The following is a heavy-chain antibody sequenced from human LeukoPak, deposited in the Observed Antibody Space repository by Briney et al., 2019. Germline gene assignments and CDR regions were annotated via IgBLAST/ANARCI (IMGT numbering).Heavy chain of an antibody. CDR2: IYTSGST. J-gene: IGHJ3*02. D-gene: IGHD3-22*01. CDR1: GGSISSYY. Sequence: SETLSLTCTVSGGSISSYYWSWIRQPAGKGLEWIGRIYTSGSTNYNPSLKSRATMSVDTSKNQFSLKLSSVTAADTAVYYCARDGYDSSGWLSDAFDIWGQGTMVTVSS. CDR3: ARDGYDSSGWLSDAFDI. V-gene: IGHV4-4*07.